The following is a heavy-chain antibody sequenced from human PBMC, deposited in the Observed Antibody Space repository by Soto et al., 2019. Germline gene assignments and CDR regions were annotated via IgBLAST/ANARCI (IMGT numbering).Heavy chain of an antibody. D-gene: IGHD5-12*01. CDR1: GGSISTYY. J-gene: IGHJ4*02. CDR2: IFYSGST. Sequence: SETLSLTCTVSGGSISTYYWSWIRQPPGKGLEWIGYIFYSGSTNYNPSLKSRVTISVDTSKNQFSLKLSSVTAEDTAVYYCASQSSEWLLFASWGQGTLVTVSS. CDR3: ASQSSEWLLFAS. V-gene: IGHV4-59*12.